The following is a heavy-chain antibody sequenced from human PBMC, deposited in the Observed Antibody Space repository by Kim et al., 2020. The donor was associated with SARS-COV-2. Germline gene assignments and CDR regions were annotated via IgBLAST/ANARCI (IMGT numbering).Heavy chain of an antibody. D-gene: IGHD1-1*01. CDR2: FYFGGST. V-gene: IGHV4-39*01. J-gene: IGHJ3*02. Sequence: SETLSLTCTVSVGSVSSGGYYWGWMRQSPGKGLEWIGSFYFGGSTHFDPSLRNRVTISVDTSKTQFSMKLSSVTAADTAVYYCARQGGGRDNSKAFDIWGQGTTVTVTS. CDR3: ARQGGGRDNSKAFDI. CDR1: VGSVSSGGYY.